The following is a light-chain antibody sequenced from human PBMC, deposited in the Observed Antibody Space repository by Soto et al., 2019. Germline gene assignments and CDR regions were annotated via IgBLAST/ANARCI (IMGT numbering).Light chain of an antibody. J-gene: IGLJ2*01. CDR1: SSNIGNYY. CDR3: ATWDSSLSAVV. V-gene: IGLV1-51*01. CDR2: DNN. Sequence: QSVLTQPPSVSAAPGQKGTISCSGRSSNIGNYYVSWYQHLPKTAPKLLIYDNNKRPSGVPDRFSGSKSGTSATLDITGLQTGDEAHYYCATWDSSLSAVVFGGGTKLTVL.